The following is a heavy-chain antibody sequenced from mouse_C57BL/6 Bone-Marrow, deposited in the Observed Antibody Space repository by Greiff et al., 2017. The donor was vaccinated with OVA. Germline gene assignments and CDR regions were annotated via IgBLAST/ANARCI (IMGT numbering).Heavy chain of an antibody. CDR1: GFTFSSYG. Sequence: EVQLMESGGDLVKPGGSLKLSCAASGFTFSSYGMSWVRQTPDKGLEWVATISSGGGYTYYPDSVKGRFTISRDNAKNTLYLQMSSLKSEDTAMYYCARHDGYYLFGYGGQGTTLTVSS. CDR3: ARHDGYYLFGY. J-gene: IGHJ2*01. V-gene: IGHV5-6*01. CDR2: ISSGGGYT. D-gene: IGHD2-3*01.